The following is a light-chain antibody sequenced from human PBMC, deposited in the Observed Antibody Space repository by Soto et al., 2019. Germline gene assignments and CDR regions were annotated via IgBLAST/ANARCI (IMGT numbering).Light chain of an antibody. J-gene: IGKJ3*01. Sequence: EIVLTQSPGTLSLSPGERATLSCRASQSVSSSYLAWYQQKPGQAPRLLVYGASSRATGIPDRFSGSGSGTDLTLTISRVEPEDFAVYYCQHYGSSPFTFVPGTKVDIK. CDR3: QHYGSSPFT. CDR1: QSVSSSY. V-gene: IGKV3-20*01. CDR2: GAS.